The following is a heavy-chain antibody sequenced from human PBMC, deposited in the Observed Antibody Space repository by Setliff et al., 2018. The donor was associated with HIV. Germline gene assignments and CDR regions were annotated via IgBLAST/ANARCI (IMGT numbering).Heavy chain of an antibody. V-gene: IGHV4-61*02. CDR3: ATEGRRDGYNPGFDY. CDR2: IYTSGST. CDR1: GGSIGSGSYY. Sequence: PSETLSLTCTVSGGSIGSGSYYWSWIRQPAGKGLEWIGRIYTSGSTNYNPSLKSRVTISVDTSKNQFSLKLTSVTAADTAVYYCATEGRRDGYNPGFDYWGQGTLVTVSS. D-gene: IGHD5-12*01. J-gene: IGHJ4*02.